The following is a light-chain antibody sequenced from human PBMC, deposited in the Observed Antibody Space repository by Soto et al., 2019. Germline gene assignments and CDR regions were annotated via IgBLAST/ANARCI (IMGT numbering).Light chain of an antibody. CDR1: SSDVGGYNY. CDR2: DVS. V-gene: IGLV2-14*01. CDR3: SSYTSSSTYV. J-gene: IGLJ1*01. Sequence: QSVLTQPASVSGSPGQSLPISCTGNSSDVGGYNYVSWYQQHPGKAPKLMIYDVSNRPSGVSNRFSGSKSGNTASLTISGLQAEDEADYYCSSYTSSSTYVFGTGTKVTVL.